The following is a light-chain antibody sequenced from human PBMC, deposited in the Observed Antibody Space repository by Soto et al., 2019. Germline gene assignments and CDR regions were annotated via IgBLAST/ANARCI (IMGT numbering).Light chain of an antibody. CDR1: QNIGFN. Sequence: VMTQSPATVSVSPGETTALSCRASQNIGFNLAWYQQKPGQAPRLLMYRASTRATGIPARFSGSGSGTEFILSINSLQSEDSAIYYCHQYYPWPPYTFGQGT. CDR2: RAS. CDR3: HQYYPWPPYT. J-gene: IGKJ2*01. V-gene: IGKV3-15*01.